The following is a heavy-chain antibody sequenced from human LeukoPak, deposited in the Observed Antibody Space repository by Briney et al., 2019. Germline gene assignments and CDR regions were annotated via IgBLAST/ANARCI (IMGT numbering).Heavy chain of an antibody. CDR1: GFTFSSYA. D-gene: IGHD3-3*01. CDR3: ARERVTIFGVDWDY. CDR2: ISYDGSNK. V-gene: IGHV3-30-3*01. J-gene: IGHJ4*02. Sequence: PGGSLRLSCAASGFTFSSYAMHWVRQAPGKGLEWVAVISYDGSNKYYADSVKGRFTISRDNSKNTLYLQMNSLRAEDTAVYYCARERVTIFGVDWDYWGQGTLVTVSS.